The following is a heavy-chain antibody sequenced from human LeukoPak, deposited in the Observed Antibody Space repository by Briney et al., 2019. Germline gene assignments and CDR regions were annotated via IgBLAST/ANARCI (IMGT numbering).Heavy chain of an antibody. CDR2: TSYDGGIK. J-gene: IGHJ6*03. Sequence: GGSLRLSCAASGFTFSSYAMHWVRQAPGKGLEWVSLTSYDGGIKYYADSVKGRFTISRDNSKNSLYLQMNSLRGEDTALYYCGKGGAGMATIPSPYYYYYMDVWGKGTTVTVSS. CDR3: GKGGAGMATIPSPYYYYYMDV. D-gene: IGHD5-24*01. V-gene: IGHV3-30*04. CDR1: GFTFSSYA.